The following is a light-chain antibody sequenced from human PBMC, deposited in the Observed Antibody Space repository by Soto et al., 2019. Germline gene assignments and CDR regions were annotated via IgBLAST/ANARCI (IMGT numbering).Light chain of an antibody. J-gene: IGKJ5*01. V-gene: IGKV3-15*01. CDR2: GAS. CDR1: QSVSSK. Sequence: SPGEISTLSCRASQSVSSKLAWYQQKPGQAPRLLIYGASTRATGIPARFSGSGSGTEFTLTISSLQSEDFAVYYCQQYNNWPPITFGQGTRLEI. CDR3: QQYNNWPPIT.